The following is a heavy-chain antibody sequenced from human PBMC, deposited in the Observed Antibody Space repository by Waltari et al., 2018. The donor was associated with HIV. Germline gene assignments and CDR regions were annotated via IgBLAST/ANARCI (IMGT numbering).Heavy chain of an antibody. Sequence: EVQLVESGGSLIQPGGSLRVSCTASGFTFSSNFMTWICQAPGKGPEWGANIKHDGSETSYVDSVKGRFTISRDNAKNSLFLQMNRLRAEDTAVYYCARVHFIAGRRYFESWGQGTLVTVSS. J-gene: IGHJ4*02. CDR2: IKHDGSET. V-gene: IGHV3-7*01. CDR1: GFTFSSNF. D-gene: IGHD6-6*01. CDR3: ARVHFIAGRRYFES.